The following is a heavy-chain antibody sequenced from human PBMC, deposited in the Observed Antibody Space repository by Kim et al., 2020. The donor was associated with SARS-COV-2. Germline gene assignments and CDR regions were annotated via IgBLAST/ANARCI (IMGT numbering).Heavy chain of an antibody. CDR1: GGSFSGYY. CDR3: ARLPSYNWNSHYNYIDV. J-gene: IGHJ6*03. CDR2: IHHSGTT. Sequence: SETLSLTCAVYGGSFSGYYWSWMRQPPGKGLEWIGEIHHSGTTNYNPSLKSRVTISVDTSKNQFSLKLSSVTAADAAVCYCARLPSYNWNSHYNYIDVWGKGTTVTVSS. D-gene: IGHD1-7*01. V-gene: IGHV4-34*01.